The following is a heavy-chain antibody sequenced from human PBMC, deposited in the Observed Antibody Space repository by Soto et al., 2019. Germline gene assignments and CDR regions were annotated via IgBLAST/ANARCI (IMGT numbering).Heavy chain of an antibody. CDR2: INHSGST. D-gene: IGHD3-10*01. CDR1: GGSFSDYF. CDR3: ARDKRYYYGSGSYYYYGMDV. Sequence: SETLSLTCAVYGGSFSDYFWTWIRQPPGKGLEWIGEINHSGSTNFNPSLKSRVAISADTSRNQFSLRVTSVTAADTAVYYCARDKRYYYGSGSYYYYGMDVWGQGTTVTVSS. V-gene: IGHV4-34*01. J-gene: IGHJ6*02.